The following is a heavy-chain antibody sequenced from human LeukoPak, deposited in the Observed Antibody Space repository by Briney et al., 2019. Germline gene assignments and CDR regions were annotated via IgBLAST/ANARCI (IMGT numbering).Heavy chain of an antibody. CDR2: IYYSGST. CDR1: GGSISSYY. CDR3: ARGIVGATKGGDY. D-gene: IGHD1-26*01. J-gene: IGHJ4*02. Sequence: SETLSLTCTVSGGSISSYYWSWIRQPPGKGLEWIGYIYYSGSTKYNPSLKSRVTISVDTSKNQFSLKLSSVTAADTAVYYCARGIVGATKGGDYWGQGTLVTVSS. V-gene: IGHV4-59*01.